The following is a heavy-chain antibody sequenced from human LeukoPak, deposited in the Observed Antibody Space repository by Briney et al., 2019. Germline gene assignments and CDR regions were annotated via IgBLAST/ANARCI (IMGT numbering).Heavy chain of an antibody. V-gene: IGHV3-49*04. CDR3: TRSLNVVVPAAIPDYYGMDV. CDR1: GFTFGDYA. Sequence: GGSLRLSCTASGFTFGDYAMSWVRQAPGKGLEWVGFIRSKAYGGTTEYAASVKGRFTISRDDSKSIAYLQVNSLKTEDTAVYYCTRSLNVVVPAAIPDYYGMDVWGQGTTVTVSS. D-gene: IGHD2-2*02. CDR2: IRSKAYGGTT. J-gene: IGHJ6*02.